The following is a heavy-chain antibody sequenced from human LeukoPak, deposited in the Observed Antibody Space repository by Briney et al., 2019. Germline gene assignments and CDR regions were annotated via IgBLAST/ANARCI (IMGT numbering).Heavy chain of an antibody. D-gene: IGHD2-21*01. CDR2: LYYTGTT. CDR3: ARDLGVRGMDV. J-gene: IGHJ6*02. Sequence: SETLSLTCTVSGGSISSGGYCWSWIRQHPGKGLEWIGYLYYTGTTYYNPSLKSRIIISVDTSKTQFSLRLSSVSAADTAIYYCARDLGVRGMDVWGQGTTVTVSS. V-gene: IGHV4-31*03. CDR1: GGSISSGGYC.